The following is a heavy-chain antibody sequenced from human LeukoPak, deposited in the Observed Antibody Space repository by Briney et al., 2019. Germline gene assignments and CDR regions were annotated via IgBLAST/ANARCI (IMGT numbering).Heavy chain of an antibody. CDR1: GGSISSYY. CDR2: IYYSGST. J-gene: IGHJ4*02. V-gene: IGHV4-59*01. Sequence: SETLSLTCTVSGGSISSYYWSWIRQPPGKGREWIGYIYYSGSTNYNPSLKSRVTISVDTSKNQFSLKLSSVTAADTAVYYCARVELAYCGGDCYSGFDYLGQGTLVTDSS. CDR3: ARVELAYCGGDCYSGFDY. D-gene: IGHD2-21*02.